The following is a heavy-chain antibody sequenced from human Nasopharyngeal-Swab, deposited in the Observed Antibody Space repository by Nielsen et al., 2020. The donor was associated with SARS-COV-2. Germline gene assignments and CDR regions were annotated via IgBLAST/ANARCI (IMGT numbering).Heavy chain of an antibody. CDR1: GFTFDDYA. CDR2: ISWNSGSI. V-gene: IGHV3-9*01. J-gene: IGHJ6*02. Sequence: SLKISCAASGFTFDDYAMHWVRQAPGKGLEWVSGISWNSGSIGYADSVKGRFTISRDNAKNSLYLQMNSLRAEDTAVYYCARDRVVVVVAGIHYYYYYGMDVWGQGTTVTVSS. D-gene: IGHD2-15*01. CDR3: ARDRVVVVVAGIHYYYYYGMDV.